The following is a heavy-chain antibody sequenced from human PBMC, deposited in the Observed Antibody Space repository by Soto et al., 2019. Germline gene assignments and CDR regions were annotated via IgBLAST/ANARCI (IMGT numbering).Heavy chain of an antibody. V-gene: IGHV1-18*01. CDR3: AREAGIQLWFGYFDY. Sequence: ASVKVSCKASGYTFTSYGISWVRQAPGQGLEWMGWISAYNGNTNYAQKLQGRVTMTTDTSTSTAYMELRSLRSDDTAVYYCAREAGIQLWFGYFDYWGQGTLVTVS. D-gene: IGHD5-18*01. CDR2: ISAYNGNT. J-gene: IGHJ4*02. CDR1: GYTFTSYG.